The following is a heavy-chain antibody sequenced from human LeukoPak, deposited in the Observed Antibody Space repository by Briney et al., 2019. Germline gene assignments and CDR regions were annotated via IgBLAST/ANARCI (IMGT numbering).Heavy chain of an antibody. CDR3: ARLLRPYNNSGYFDY. CDR1: GYTFTSYW. Sequence: PGESLKISCKGSGYTFTSYWIGWVRQMPGKGLEWMGITHPGDSDTRYSPSFQGQVTISTDKSISTAYLQWSSLKASDTAMYYCARLLRPYNNSGYFDYWGQGALVTVSS. CDR2: THPGDSDT. D-gene: IGHD6-6*01. V-gene: IGHV5-51*01. J-gene: IGHJ4*02.